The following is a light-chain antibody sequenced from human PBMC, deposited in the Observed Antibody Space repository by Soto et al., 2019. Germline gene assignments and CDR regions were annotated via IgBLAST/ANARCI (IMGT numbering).Light chain of an antibody. Sequence: DIQMTQSPSSLSASVGDRVTITCQASQDISNYLNWYQQKPGKAPMLLISDASTLETGVPSRFSGSGSGTDFTFTISSLQPEDIATYFCQQCDDLPLTFGGGTKGEI. CDR1: QDISNY. V-gene: IGKV1-33*01. CDR3: QQCDDLPLT. CDR2: DAS. J-gene: IGKJ4*01.